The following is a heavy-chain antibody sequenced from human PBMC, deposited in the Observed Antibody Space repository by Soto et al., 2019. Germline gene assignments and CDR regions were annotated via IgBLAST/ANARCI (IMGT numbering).Heavy chain of an antibody. Sequence: QVQLQESGPGLVKPSETLSLTCTVSGGSISYYYWTWIRQPPGKGLAWIGYVSYSGSTNYNSSLKSRVTISVDTSKNQFSLKLNSVTAADTAVYYCARGTVDFEYWGQGTLVTVSS. V-gene: IGHV4-59*01. CDR2: VSYSGST. CDR1: GGSISYYY. J-gene: IGHJ4*02. D-gene: IGHD1-1*01. CDR3: ARGTVDFEY.